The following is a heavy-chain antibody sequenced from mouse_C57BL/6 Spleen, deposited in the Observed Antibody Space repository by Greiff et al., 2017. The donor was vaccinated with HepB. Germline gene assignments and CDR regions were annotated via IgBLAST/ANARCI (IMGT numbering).Heavy chain of an antibody. Sequence: QVQLKQSGAELVRPGASVTLSCKASGYTSTDYEMHWVKQTPVHGLEWIGAIDPETGGTAYNQKFKGKAILTADKSSSTAYMELRSLTSEDSAVYYCTRKNYGSAWFAYWGQGTLVTVSA. CDR3: TRKNYGSAWFAY. D-gene: IGHD2-2*01. CDR2: IDPETGGT. CDR1: GYTSTDYE. V-gene: IGHV1-15*01. J-gene: IGHJ3*01.